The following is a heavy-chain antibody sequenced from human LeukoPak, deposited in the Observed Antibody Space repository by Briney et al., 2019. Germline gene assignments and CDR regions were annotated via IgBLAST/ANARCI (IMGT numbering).Heavy chain of an antibody. CDR2: ISGYNVNT. CDR3: ARDQYSWNPWEYGMDV. D-gene: IGHD1-1*01. V-gene: IGHV1-18*04. J-gene: IGHJ6*04. Sequence: ASVKVSCKASGYTFTSYGISWVRQAPGQGLEWMGWISGYNVNTNYAQKLQGRVTMTKDTSTSTAYMELGSLRSDDTAVYYCARDQYSWNPWEYGMDVWGKGTTVTVSS. CDR1: GYTFTSYG.